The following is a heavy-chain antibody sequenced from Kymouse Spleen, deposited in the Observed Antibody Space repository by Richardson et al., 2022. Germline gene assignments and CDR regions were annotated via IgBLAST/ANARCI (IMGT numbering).Heavy chain of an antibody. D-gene: IGHD1-7*01. CDR1: GGSVSSGSYY. CDR2: IYYSGST. CDR3: AGYNWNYVYFDY. V-gene: IGHV4-61*01. Sequence: QVQLQESGPGLVKPSETLSLTCTVSGGSVSSGSYYWSWIRQPPGKGLEWIGYIYYSGSTNYNPSLKSRVTISVDTSKNQFSLKLSSVTAADTAVYYCAGYNWNYVYFDYWGQGTLVTVSS. J-gene: IGHJ4*02.